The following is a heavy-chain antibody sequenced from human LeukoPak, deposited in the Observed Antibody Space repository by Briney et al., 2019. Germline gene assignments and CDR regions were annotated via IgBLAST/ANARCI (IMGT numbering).Heavy chain of an antibody. Sequence: SETLSLTCAVYGGSFSGYYWSWIRQPPGKGLEWIGEINHSGSTNYNPSLKSRVTISVDTSKNQFSLKLSSMTAADTGVYYCARARRSSGWYYFDFWGQGTLVTVYS. CDR1: GGSFSGYY. CDR2: INHSGST. CDR3: ARARRSSGWYYFDF. V-gene: IGHV4-34*01. J-gene: IGHJ4*02. D-gene: IGHD6-19*01.